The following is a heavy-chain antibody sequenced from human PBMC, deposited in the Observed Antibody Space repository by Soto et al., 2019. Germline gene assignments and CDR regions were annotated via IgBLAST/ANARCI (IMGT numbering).Heavy chain of an antibody. Sequence: SETLSLTCAVYGGSFSGYYWSWIRQPPGKGLEWIGEINHSGSTNYNPSLKSRVTISVDTSKNQFSLKLSSVTAADTAVYYCARVWGGSYYWWFDPWGQGTLVTVSS. CDR2: INHSGST. J-gene: IGHJ5*02. D-gene: IGHD1-26*01. V-gene: IGHV4-34*01. CDR3: ARVWGGSYYWWFDP. CDR1: GGSFSGYY.